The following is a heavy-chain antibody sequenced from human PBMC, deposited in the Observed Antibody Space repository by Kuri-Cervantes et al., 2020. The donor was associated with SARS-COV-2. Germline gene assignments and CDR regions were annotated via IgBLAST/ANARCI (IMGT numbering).Heavy chain of an antibody. CDR1: GYTFTSYG. CDR3: AREGDTAMVRYYYYMDV. J-gene: IGHJ6*03. Sequence: ASVKVSCKASGYTFTSYGISWVRQAPGQGLEWMGWISAYNGNTNYAQKLQGRVTMTTDTSTSTAYMELRSLRSDDTAVYYCAREGDTAMVRYYYYMDVWGKGTTVPSP. CDR2: ISAYNGNT. D-gene: IGHD5-18*01. V-gene: IGHV1-18*01.